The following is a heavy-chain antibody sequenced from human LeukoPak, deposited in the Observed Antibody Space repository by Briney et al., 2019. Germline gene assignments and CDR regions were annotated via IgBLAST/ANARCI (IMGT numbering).Heavy chain of an antibody. Sequence: ASVKVSCKASGYTFTGYYMHWVRQAPGQGLEWMGWINPNSGGTNYAQKFQGRVTMTRDTSISTAYMELSRLRSDDTAVYYCARDGSLNYGSYFDYWGQGTLVTVSS. CDR1: GYTFTGYY. V-gene: IGHV1-2*02. CDR3: ARDGSLNYGSYFDY. D-gene: IGHD1-26*01. J-gene: IGHJ4*02. CDR2: INPNSGGT.